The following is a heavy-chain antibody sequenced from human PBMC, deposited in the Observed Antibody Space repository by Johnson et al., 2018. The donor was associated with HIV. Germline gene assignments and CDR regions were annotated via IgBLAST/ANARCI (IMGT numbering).Heavy chain of an antibody. CDR2: ISWNSGSI. Sequence: QLVESGGGLVQPGRSLRLSCAASGFTFDDYAMHWVRQAPGKGLEWVSGISWNSGSIGYADSVKGRVTISRDNSKNTLYLQMNSLRAEDTATYFCAKSPGKDNGGNSGGIDFWGQGTMVTVSS. CDR1: GFTFDDYA. V-gene: IGHV3-9*01. CDR3: AKSPGKDNGGNSGGIDF. J-gene: IGHJ3*01. D-gene: IGHD4-23*01.